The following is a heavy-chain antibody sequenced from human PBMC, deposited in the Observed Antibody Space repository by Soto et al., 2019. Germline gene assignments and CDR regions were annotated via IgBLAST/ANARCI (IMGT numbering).Heavy chain of an antibody. V-gene: IGHV3-21*01. D-gene: IGHD3-3*01. Sequence: EVQLVESGGGLVKPGGSLRLSCAASGFTFSSYSMNWVRQAPGKGLEWVSSISSSSSYIYYADSVKGRFTISRDNAKNSRYLQMNSLRAEDTAVYYCARSWNYYYYYGMDVWGQGTTVTVSS. J-gene: IGHJ6*02. CDR2: ISSSSSYI. CDR1: GFTFSSYS. CDR3: ARSWNYYYYYGMDV.